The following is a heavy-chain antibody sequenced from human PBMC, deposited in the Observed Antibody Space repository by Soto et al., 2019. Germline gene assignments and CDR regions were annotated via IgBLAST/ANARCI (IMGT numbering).Heavy chain of an antibody. CDR2: ISGSGGST. CDR1: GFTFSSYA. Sequence: GGSLRLSCAASGFTFSSYAMSWVRQAPGKGLEWVSAISGSGGSTYYADSVKGRFTISRDNSKNTLYLQMNSLRAEDTAVYYCANAFYLLRFLEWSNPDFDYWGQGTLVTVSS. V-gene: IGHV3-23*01. J-gene: IGHJ4*02. D-gene: IGHD3-3*01. CDR3: ANAFYLLRFLEWSNPDFDY.